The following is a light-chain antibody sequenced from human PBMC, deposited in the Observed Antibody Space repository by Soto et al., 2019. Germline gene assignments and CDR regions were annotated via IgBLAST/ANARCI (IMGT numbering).Light chain of an antibody. CDR1: QGISSY. CDR3: QQLNSYPRGLT. Sequence: IQLTQSPSSLSASVGDSVTITCRASQGISSYLAWYQQKPGKAPKLLIYAASTLQSGVPSRFSGSGSGTDFTLTISSLQPEDFATYYCQQLNSYPRGLTFGGGTKVEIK. V-gene: IGKV1-9*01. CDR2: AAS. J-gene: IGKJ4*01.